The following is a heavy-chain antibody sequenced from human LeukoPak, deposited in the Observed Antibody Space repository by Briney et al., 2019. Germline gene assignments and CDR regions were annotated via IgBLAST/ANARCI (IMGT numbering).Heavy chain of an antibody. J-gene: IGHJ4*02. D-gene: IGHD3-9*01. CDR2: FDPEDGQT. V-gene: IGHV1-24*01. CDR1: GYTLTELS. Sequence: ASVKVSCKVSGYTLTELSMHWVRQAPGKGLEWMGGFDPEDGQTIYAQKFQGRVTMTEDTSTDTAYMELSSLRSEDTAVYYCATVKILTGYSFDYWGQGTLVTVSS. CDR3: ATVKILTGYSFDY.